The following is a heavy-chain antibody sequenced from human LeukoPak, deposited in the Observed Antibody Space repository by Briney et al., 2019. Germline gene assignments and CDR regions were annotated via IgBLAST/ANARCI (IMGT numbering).Heavy chain of an antibody. V-gene: IGHV3-73*01. CDR1: GFTFSGSA. D-gene: IGHD3-9*01. CDR3: AKDQGPYDTLSLWAFDI. CDR2: IRSKANSYAT. J-gene: IGHJ3*02. Sequence: PGGSLRLSCAASGFTFSGSAMHWVRQASGKGLEWVGRIRSKANSYATAYAASVKGRFTISRDDSKNTAYLQMNSLKTEDTAVYYCAKDQGPYDTLSLWAFDIWGQGTMVTVSS.